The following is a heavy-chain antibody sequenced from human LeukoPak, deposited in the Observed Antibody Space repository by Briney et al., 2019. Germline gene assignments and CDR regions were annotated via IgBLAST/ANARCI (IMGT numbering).Heavy chain of an antibody. J-gene: IGHJ6*03. Sequence: ASVKVSCKASGYTFTSYAMNWVRQAPGQGLEWMGWINTNTGNPTYAQGFTGRFVFSLDTSVSTAYLQISSLKAEDTAVYYCARVGQVLRYFDWFSYHSYYYYMDVWGKGTTVTVSS. V-gene: IGHV7-4-1*02. CDR1: GYTFTSYA. CDR2: INTNTGNP. D-gene: IGHD3-9*01. CDR3: ARVGQVLRYFDWFSYHSYYYYMDV.